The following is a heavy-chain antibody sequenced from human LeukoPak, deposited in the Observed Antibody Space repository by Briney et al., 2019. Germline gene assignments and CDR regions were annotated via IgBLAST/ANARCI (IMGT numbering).Heavy chain of an antibody. CDR2: ISGSGGST. Sequence: GGSLRLSCAASGFTFSSYAMSWVRQAPGKGLEWVSAISGSGGSTYYADSVKGRFTISRDNSKNTLYLQMNSLIAEDTAVYYCAKIVGVYFGAFDIWGQGTMVTVSS. D-gene: IGHD1-26*01. J-gene: IGHJ3*02. CDR3: AKIVGVYFGAFDI. V-gene: IGHV3-23*01. CDR1: GFTFSSYA.